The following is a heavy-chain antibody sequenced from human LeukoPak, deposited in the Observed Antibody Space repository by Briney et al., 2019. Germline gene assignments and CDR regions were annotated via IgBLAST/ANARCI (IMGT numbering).Heavy chain of an antibody. V-gene: IGHV1-2*02. CDR2: INPNSGGT. Sequence: GASVKASCKASGYTFTGYYMHWVRQAPGQGLEWMGWINPNSGGTNYAQKFQGRVTMTRDTSTSTVYMELSSLRSEDTAVYYCARGGLDYSNGPPHNWFDPWGQGTLVTVSS. CDR1: GYTFTGYY. D-gene: IGHD4-11*01. J-gene: IGHJ5*02. CDR3: ARGGLDYSNGPPHNWFDP.